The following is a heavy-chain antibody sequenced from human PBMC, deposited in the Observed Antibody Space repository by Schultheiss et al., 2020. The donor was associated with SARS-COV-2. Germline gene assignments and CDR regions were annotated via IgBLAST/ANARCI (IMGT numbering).Heavy chain of an antibody. CDR2: IYTSGST. V-gene: IGHV4-4*07. CDR3: ARGPYGPAASPYYFDY. Sequence: SETLSLTCAVSGGSISSYYWSWIRQPAGKGLEWIGRIYTSGSTNYNPSLKSRVTMSVDTSKNQFSLKLSSVTAADTAVYYCARGPYGPAASPYYFDYWGQGTLVTVSS. D-gene: IGHD2-2*01. CDR1: GGSISSYY. J-gene: IGHJ4*02.